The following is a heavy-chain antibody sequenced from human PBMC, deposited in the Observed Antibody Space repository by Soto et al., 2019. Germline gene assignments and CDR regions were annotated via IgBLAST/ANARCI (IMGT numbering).Heavy chain of an antibody. CDR2: IIPIFGTA. V-gene: IGHV1-69*01. D-gene: IGHD3-22*01. CDR3: ARDRDYYDSSGYYPWYFDL. Sequence: QVQLVQSGAEVQKPGSSVKVSCKASGGTFSSYAISWVRQAPGQGLEWMGGIIPIFGTANYAQKFQGRVTITADESTSTAYMELSSLRSEDTAVYYCARDRDYYDSSGYYPWYFDLWGRGTLVTVSS. CDR1: GGTFSSYA. J-gene: IGHJ2*01.